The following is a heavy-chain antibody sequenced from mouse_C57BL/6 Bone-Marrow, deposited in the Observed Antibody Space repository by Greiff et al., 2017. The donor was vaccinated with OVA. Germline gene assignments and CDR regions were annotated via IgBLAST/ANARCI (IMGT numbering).Heavy chain of an antibody. J-gene: IGHJ2*01. CDR2: IYPRSGNN. CDR1: GYTFTSYG. D-gene: IGHD3-1*01. V-gene: IGHV1-81*01. CDR3: ARMTGPYYFDY. Sequence: VKLQESGAELARPGASVKLSCKASGYTFTSYGISWVKQRTGQGLEWIGEIYPRSGNNYYNEKFKGKATLTADKSSSTAYIELRSLTSEDSAVDFCARMTGPYYFDYWGQGTTLTVSS.